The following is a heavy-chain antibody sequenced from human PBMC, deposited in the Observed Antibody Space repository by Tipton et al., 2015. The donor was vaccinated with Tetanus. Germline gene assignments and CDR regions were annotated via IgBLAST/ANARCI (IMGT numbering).Heavy chain of an antibody. V-gene: IGHV4-61*01. CDR3: ARSHVFRLTLFGEEIPRSGRFDP. Sequence: TLSLTCTVSGGSVNDGRFYWTWIRQPPGKALEWVAHIYYSGSATYNPSVASRATVSIDMSKNQFSLRLTSATAADTAVYYCARSHVFRLTLFGEEIPRSGRFDPWGQGTLVTVSS. CDR1: GGSVNDGRFY. CDR2: IYYSGSA. J-gene: IGHJ5*02. D-gene: IGHD3-3*01.